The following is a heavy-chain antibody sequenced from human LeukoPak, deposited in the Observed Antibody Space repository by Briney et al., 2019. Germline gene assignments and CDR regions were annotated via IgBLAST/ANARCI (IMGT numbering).Heavy chain of an antibody. D-gene: IGHD3-22*01. Sequence: GGSLRLSCAASGFTFADYAMHWVRQAPGKGLERVSGISWNSGSIGYADSVKGRFTISRDNAKNSLYLQMNSLRAEDTALYYCAKDLGAYNYYDSSGYYHHGGFDYWGQGTLVTVSS. CDR1: GFTFADYA. J-gene: IGHJ4*02. V-gene: IGHV3-9*01. CDR3: AKDLGAYNYYDSSGYYHHGGFDY. CDR2: ISWNSGSI.